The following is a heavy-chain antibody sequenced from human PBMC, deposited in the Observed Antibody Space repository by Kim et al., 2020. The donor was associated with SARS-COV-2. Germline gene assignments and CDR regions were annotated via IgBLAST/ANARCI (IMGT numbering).Heavy chain of an antibody. D-gene: IGHD2-21*02. CDR1: GFTFSGSA. CDR2: IRSNANNYGT. Sequence: GGSLRLSCAASGFTFSGSAMHWVRQASKKGLEWVGRIRSNANNYGTAYAASVGGRFALSRDDSKNTAYLQMNSLKAEDTAIYYCTTYVTGLGSFWGQGTLVTVSS. J-gene: IGHJ4*02. CDR3: TTYVTGLGSF. V-gene: IGHV3-73*01.